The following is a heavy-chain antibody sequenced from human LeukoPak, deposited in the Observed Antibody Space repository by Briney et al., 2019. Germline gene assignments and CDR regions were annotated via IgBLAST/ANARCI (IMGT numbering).Heavy chain of an antibody. V-gene: IGHV1-18*01. CDR2: ISAYNGNT. Sequence: ASVKVSCKASGYTFTSYGISWVRQAPGQGLEWMGWISAYNGNTNYAQKLQGRVTMTTDTSTSTAYMELRSLRSDDTAVYYCASIPRARRLGYCSGGSCYSGYWGQGTLVTVSS. D-gene: IGHD2-15*01. J-gene: IGHJ4*02. CDR3: ASIPRARRLGYCSGGSCYSGY. CDR1: GYTFTSYG.